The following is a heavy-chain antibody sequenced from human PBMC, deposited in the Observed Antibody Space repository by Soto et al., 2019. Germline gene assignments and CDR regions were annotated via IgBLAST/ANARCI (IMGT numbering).Heavy chain of an antibody. CDR2: ISYSGNT. Sequence: QVQLQESGPGLVKPSQTLSLTCTVSGGSINSGDYYWSWVRQVPGKGLEWIGFISYSGNTHYNPSLESRVTISKDTSKKQFSLRLNSMTAADSAGYYCAREVSPNSRGWYTVLVRWFDPWGQGTLVTVSS. CDR3: AREVSPNSRGWYTVLVRWFDP. CDR1: GGSINSGDYY. V-gene: IGHV4-31*03. J-gene: IGHJ5*02. D-gene: IGHD6-19*01.